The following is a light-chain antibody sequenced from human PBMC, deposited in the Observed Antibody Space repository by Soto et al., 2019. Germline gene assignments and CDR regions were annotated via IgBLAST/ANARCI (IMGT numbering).Light chain of an antibody. CDR2: EVS. CDR3: MQSIQLPRT. V-gene: IGKV2D-29*02. Sequence: IVMSQSRVSRLVTRGEPPSIPCRPSQIILHSNGNNYLDWYLQKPGQSQQLXIYEVSNRFSGVPDRFSGTGSGTDFTLKISRVEAEDVGVYYCMQSIQLPRTVGQGTKVDIK. CDR1: QIILHSNGNNY. J-gene: IGKJ1*01.